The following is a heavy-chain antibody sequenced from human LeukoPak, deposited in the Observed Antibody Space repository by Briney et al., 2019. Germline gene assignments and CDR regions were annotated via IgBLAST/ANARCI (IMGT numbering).Heavy chain of an antibody. D-gene: IGHD3-10*02. CDR1: GFTFSSYA. V-gene: IGHV3-23*01. CDR2: ISGSGTNT. CDR3: ARDRYYVLDY. J-gene: IGHJ4*02. Sequence: GGSLRLSCAASGFTFSSYAMSWVRQAPGKGLEWVSVISGSGTNTYYADSVKGRFTISRDNAKNTLYLQMNSLRAEDTAVYYCARDRYYVLDYWGQGILVTVSS.